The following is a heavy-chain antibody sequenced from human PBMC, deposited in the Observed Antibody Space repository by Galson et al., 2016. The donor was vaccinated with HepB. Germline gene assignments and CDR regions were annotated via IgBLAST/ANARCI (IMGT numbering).Heavy chain of an antibody. CDR3: ARGRGGFCIRNTCHSEYFDS. CDR2: INPGGSQK. Sequence: SLRLSCAASGFTFSSYWMGCVRRAPGKGLEWVANINPGGSQKYYVDSVKGRFTISRDNARNSLSLEMSSLRAEDTAVYYCARGRGGFCIRNTCHSEYFDSWGQGTLVTVSS. V-gene: IGHV3-7*01. D-gene: IGHD2-15*01. CDR1: GFTFSSYW. J-gene: IGHJ4*02.